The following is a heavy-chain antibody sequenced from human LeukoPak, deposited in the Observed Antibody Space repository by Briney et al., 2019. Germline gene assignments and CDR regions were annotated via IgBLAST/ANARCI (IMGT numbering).Heavy chain of an antibody. CDR2: IYTSGST. Sequence: SETLSLTCTVSGGSISSYYWSWIRQPAGKGLEWIGRIYTSGSTNYNPSLKSRVTMSVDTSKNQFSLKLSSVTAADTAVYYCARALLTWIQLTDAFDIWGQGTMVTVSS. J-gene: IGHJ3*02. CDR3: ARALLTWIQLTDAFDI. CDR1: GGSISSYY. D-gene: IGHD5-18*01. V-gene: IGHV4-4*07.